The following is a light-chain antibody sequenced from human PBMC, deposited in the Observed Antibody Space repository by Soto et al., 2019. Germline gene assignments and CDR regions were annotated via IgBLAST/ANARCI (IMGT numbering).Light chain of an antibody. CDR2: DVS. Sequence: QSVLTQPASVSGSPGQSITISCTGTTSDVGGYNFVSWYQQHPGKAPKLMIYDVSNRPSGVSNRFSGSKSGNTASLTISGIQTEDEDDYHSPSYTSSSTRVFGGGTKVTVL. V-gene: IGLV2-14*03. CDR1: TSDVGGYNF. CDR3: PSYTSSSTRV. J-gene: IGLJ3*02.